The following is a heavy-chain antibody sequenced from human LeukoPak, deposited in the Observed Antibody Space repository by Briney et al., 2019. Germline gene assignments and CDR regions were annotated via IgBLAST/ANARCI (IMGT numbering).Heavy chain of an antibody. V-gene: IGHV3-30*03. D-gene: IGHD6-13*01. Sequence: GGSLRLSCAASGFTFSSYGMHWVRQAPGKGLEWVAAVSYDGGNKYYADSVKGRFTISRDNSKNTLYLQMNSLRAEDTAVYYCARDRDGGEQQLVHWGQGTLVTVSS. CDR3: ARDRDGGEQQLVH. CDR2: VSYDGGNK. CDR1: GFTFSSYG. J-gene: IGHJ4*02.